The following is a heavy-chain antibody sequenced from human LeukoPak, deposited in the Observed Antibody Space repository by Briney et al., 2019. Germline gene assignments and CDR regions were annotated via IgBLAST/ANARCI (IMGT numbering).Heavy chain of an antibody. V-gene: IGHV4-59*01. D-gene: IGHD3-10*01. CDR2: IYYSGST. Sequence: SSETLSLTCTVSGGSISSYYWSWIRQPPGKGLEWIGYIYYSGSTNYNPSLKSRVTISVDTSKNQFSLKLSSVTAADTAVYYCARYITMVWDEIGGYYYYYGMDVWGKGTTVTVSS. J-gene: IGHJ6*04. CDR3: ARYITMVWDEIGGYYYYYGMDV. CDR1: GGSISSYY.